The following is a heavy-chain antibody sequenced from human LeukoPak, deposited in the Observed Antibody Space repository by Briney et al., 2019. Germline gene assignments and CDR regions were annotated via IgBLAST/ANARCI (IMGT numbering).Heavy chain of an antibody. CDR3: ATHDYGDSYYYYMDV. D-gene: IGHD4-17*01. Sequence: SETLSLTCAVSGCSISSGYYWGWIRQPPGKGLEWIGSIYHSGSTYYNPSLKSRVTISVDTSKNQFSLKLSSVTAADTAVYYCATHDYGDSYYYYMDVWGKGTTVTVSS. CDR1: GCSISSGYY. J-gene: IGHJ6*03. V-gene: IGHV4-38-2*01. CDR2: IYHSGST.